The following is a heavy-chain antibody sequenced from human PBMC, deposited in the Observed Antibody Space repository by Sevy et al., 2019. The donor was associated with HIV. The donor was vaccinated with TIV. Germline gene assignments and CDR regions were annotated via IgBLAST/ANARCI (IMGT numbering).Heavy chain of an antibody. J-gene: IGHJ6*02. CDR1: GFTFSNYW. CDR3: ARDCNSATCLWGLDV. Sequence: GSLRLSCVASGFTFSNYWMSWVRQAPGKGLEWVANIKRDGSEKYYVASVKGRFTISRDNDKTSLYLQMNSLRDEDTAVYYCARDCNSATCLWGLDVWGPGTTVTASS. V-gene: IGHV3-7*03. CDR2: IKRDGSEK. D-gene: IGHD1-26*01.